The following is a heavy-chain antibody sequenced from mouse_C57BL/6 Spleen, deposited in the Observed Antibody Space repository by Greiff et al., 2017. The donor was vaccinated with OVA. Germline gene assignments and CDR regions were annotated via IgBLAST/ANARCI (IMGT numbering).Heavy chain of an antibody. J-gene: IGHJ4*01. D-gene: IGHD1-1*01. CDR1: GYTFTSYW. CDR2: IYPSDSET. Sequence: QVHVKQPGAELVRPGSSVKLSCKASGYTFTSYWMDWVKQRPGQGLEWIGNIYPSDSETHYNQKFKDKATLTVDKSSSTAYMQLSSLTSEDSAVYYCAREDFVTTVVARGYYAMDYWGQGTSVTVSS. V-gene: IGHV1-61*01. CDR3: AREDFVTTVVARGYYAMDY.